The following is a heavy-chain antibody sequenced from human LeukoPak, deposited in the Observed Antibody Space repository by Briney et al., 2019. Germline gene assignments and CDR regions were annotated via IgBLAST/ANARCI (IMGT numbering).Heavy chain of an antibody. CDR1: GFTFSSYW. D-gene: IGHD2-2*01. Sequence: GGSLRLSCAASGFTFSSYWMSWVRQAPGKGLEWVANIKQDGSEKYYVDSVKGRFTISRDNAKNSLYLQMNSLRAEDTAVYYCASSSTSYQFDYWGQGTLVTVSS. CDR2: IKQDGSEK. J-gene: IGHJ4*02. CDR3: ASSSTSYQFDY. V-gene: IGHV3-7*01.